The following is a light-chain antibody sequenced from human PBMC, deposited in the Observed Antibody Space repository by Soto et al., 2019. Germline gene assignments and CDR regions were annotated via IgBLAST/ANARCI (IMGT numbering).Light chain of an antibody. V-gene: IGLV2-18*02. CDR3: CSYAGYSSLV. CDR1: STDFVSYNR. Sequence: QSVLTQPPSVSGSPGQSVTISCTGTSTDFVSYNRVSWYQQPPGTAPKLIIYEASNRPSGVPDRFSGSKSGNTASLTISGLQAEDEADYHCCSYAGYSSLVFGSGTKVTVL. CDR2: EAS. J-gene: IGLJ1*01.